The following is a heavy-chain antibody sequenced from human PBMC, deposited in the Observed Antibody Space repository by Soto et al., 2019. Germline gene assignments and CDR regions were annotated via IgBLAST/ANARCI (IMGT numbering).Heavy chain of an antibody. J-gene: IGHJ3*02. CDR1: GFTVSNTY. D-gene: IGHD1-26*01. Sequence: EVQLVESGGGLVQPGGSLRLSCAASGFTVSNTYMSWVRQAPGKGLEWVSVIYSGGNTFYADSVKGRFTISRDNSKNKLFLQMNPLRADDTAVYYCARGAGGSYSEGAFDIWGQGTMVTVSS. CDR2: IYSGGNT. CDR3: ARGAGGSYSEGAFDI. V-gene: IGHV3-66*01.